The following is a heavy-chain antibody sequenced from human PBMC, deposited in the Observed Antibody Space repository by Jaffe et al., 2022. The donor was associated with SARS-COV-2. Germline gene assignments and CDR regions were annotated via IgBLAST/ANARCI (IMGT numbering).Heavy chain of an antibody. V-gene: IGHV3-23*01. D-gene: IGHD3-3*01. CDR1: GFTFSSYA. CDR2: ISGSGGST. J-gene: IGHJ4*02. Sequence: EVQLLESGGGLVQPGGSLRLSCAASGFTFSSYAMSWVRQAPGKGLEWVSAISGSGGSTYYADSVKGRFTISRDNSKNTLYLQMNSLRAEDTAVYYCAKVVWIDDFWSGYYNYWGQGTLVTVSS. CDR3: AKVVWIDDFWSGYYNY.